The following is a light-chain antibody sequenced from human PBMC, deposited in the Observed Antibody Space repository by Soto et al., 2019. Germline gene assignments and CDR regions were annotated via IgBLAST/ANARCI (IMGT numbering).Light chain of an antibody. CDR3: QQYHNWGLS. CDR1: HNVGTN. V-gene: IGKV3D-15*01. J-gene: IGKJ4*01. Sequence: IEMTQSPATLSVSPGEGVTLSCRASHNVGTNLAWYQQRPGQAPRLLIYDSSTRATGIPATFSGSGSGTDFTLTIISLHSENFAMYYCQQYHNWGLSFGGGTKVEIK. CDR2: DSS.